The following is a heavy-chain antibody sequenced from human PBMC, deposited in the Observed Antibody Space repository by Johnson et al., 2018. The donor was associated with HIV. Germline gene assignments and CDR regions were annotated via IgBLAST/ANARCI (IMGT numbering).Heavy chain of an antibody. CDR1: GFTVSSNY. CDR3: ATSGSYDAFDI. J-gene: IGHJ3*02. V-gene: IGHV3-53*01. D-gene: IGHD1-26*01. CDR2: ISGSGGST. Sequence: VQLVESGGGLIQPGGSLRLSCAASGFTVSSNYMTWVRQAPGKGLEWVSVISGSGGSTYYADSVKGRFTISRGNSRNTLYLQMNSLRAEDTAVYYCATSGSYDAFDIWGQGTMVTVSS.